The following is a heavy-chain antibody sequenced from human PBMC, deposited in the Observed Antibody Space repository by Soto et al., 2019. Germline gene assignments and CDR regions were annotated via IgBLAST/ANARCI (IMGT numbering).Heavy chain of an antibody. V-gene: IGHV1-3*01. CDR1: GYTFTDYA. Sequence: QVQLVQSGAEVKKPGASVKVSCKASGYTFTDYAIHWVRQPPGQRLEWMGGINAGNGNTVYSQKFQGRITITRDTSAGIAYVELSTQTSEDTAGFYCARAAYCTSPICYPRGDNMDVWGKGTTVTVSS. CDR2: INAGNGNT. J-gene: IGHJ6*03. CDR3: ARAAYCTSPICYPRGDNMDV. D-gene: IGHD2-8*01.